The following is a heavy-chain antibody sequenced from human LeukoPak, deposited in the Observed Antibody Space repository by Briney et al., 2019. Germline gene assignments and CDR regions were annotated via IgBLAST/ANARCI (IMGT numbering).Heavy chain of an antibody. CDR3: ARHYGP. Sequence: GSLRLSCAASGFTFSNYAILWVRQAPGKGLEWIGSIYYSGSTYYNPSLKSRVTISVDTSKNQFSLKLNSVTATDTAVYYCARHYGPWGQGTLVTVSS. D-gene: IGHD3-10*01. CDR2: IYYSGST. CDR1: GFTFSNYAI. J-gene: IGHJ4*02. V-gene: IGHV4-39*01.